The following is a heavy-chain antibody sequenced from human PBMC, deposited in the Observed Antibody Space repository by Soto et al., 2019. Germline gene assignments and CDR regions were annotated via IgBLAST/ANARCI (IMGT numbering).Heavy chain of an antibody. CDR3: AAGYSSGLYYFDY. CDR1: GFTFSSYA. Sequence: EVQLLESGGGLVQPGGSLRLSCAASGFTFSSYAMSWVRQAPGKGLEWVSAISGSGGSTYYADSVKGRFTISRDNSKITLYLQMNSLRAEDTAVYYCAAGYSSGLYYFDYWGQGTLVTVSS. V-gene: IGHV3-23*01. D-gene: IGHD6-19*01. CDR2: ISGSGGST. J-gene: IGHJ4*02.